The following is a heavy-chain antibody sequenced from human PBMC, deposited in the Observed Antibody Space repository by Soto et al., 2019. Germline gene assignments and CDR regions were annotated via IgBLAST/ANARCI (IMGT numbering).Heavy chain of an antibody. D-gene: IGHD6-13*01. Sequence: QVQLVQSGAEVKKPGASVKISCRASGFTFTSHAIHWVRQAPGQRLEWMGWINGVNDNTKYSQKFQGRVTITRDTSATTAYMELSSLRSEDTAVYHCARGVSQQLPYFDFWGQGTLVTVSS. CDR1: GFTFTSHA. V-gene: IGHV1-3*01. CDR3: ARGVSQQLPYFDF. CDR2: INGVNDNT. J-gene: IGHJ4*02.